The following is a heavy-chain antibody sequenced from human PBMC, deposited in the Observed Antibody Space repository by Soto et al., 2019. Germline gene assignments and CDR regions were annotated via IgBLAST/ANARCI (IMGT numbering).Heavy chain of an antibody. CDR1: GFTFSSYG. CDR3: ARDGGGSRLGDIDY. V-gene: IGHV3-33*01. J-gene: IGHJ4*02. Sequence: ESGGGVVQPGRSLRLSCAASGFTFSSYGMHWVRQAPGKGLEWVAVIWYDGSNKYYADSVKGRFTISRDNSKNTLYLQMNSLRAEDTAVYYCARDGGGSRLGDIDYWGQGTLVTVSS. D-gene: IGHD1-26*01. CDR2: IWYDGSNK.